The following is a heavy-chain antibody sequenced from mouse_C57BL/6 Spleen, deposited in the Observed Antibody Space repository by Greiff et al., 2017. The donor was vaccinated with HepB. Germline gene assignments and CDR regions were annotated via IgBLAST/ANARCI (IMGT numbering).Heavy chain of an antibody. Sequence: VQLQQSGAELVRPGTSVKVSCKASGYAFTNYLIEWVKQRPGQGLEWIGVINPGSGGTNYNEKFKGKATLTADKSSSTAYMQLSILSSEDSAVYFCARSGGYYGFAYWGQGTLVTVSA. CDR2: INPGSGGT. D-gene: IGHD2-3*01. CDR3: ARSGGYYGFAY. J-gene: IGHJ3*01. V-gene: IGHV1-54*01. CDR1: GYAFTNYL.